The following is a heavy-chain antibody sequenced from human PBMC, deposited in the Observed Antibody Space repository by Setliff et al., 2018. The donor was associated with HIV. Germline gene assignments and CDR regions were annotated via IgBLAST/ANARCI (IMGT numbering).Heavy chain of an antibody. Sequence: ASVKVSCKTSGYDFVTYGVTWVRQAPGQGLEWLGWISSYTGNTDYPQRLQGRLIMTTDTSTGTAYMELRRLSSDDTAVYYCARDGGYDIDAWSQGTLVTVSS. D-gene: IGHD5-12*01. CDR1: GYDFVTYG. CDR2: ISSYTGNT. CDR3: ARDGGYDIDA. V-gene: IGHV1-18*01. J-gene: IGHJ5*02.